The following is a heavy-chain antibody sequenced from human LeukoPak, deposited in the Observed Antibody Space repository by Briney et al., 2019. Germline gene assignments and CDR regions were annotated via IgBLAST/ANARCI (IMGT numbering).Heavy chain of an antibody. J-gene: IGHJ4*02. CDR2: INSYSGNI. CDR3: ARDRSGGTYYVY. V-gene: IGHV1-18*01. Sequence: ASVKVSCKASGYTFTSSGISWLRQSAGQGVEWMGWINSYSGNINYAQKFQGRVTMTTDTSTTTVYMELRSLTSDDTAVYYCARDRSGGTYYVYWGQGTLVTVSS. CDR1: GYTFTSSG. D-gene: IGHD1-26*01.